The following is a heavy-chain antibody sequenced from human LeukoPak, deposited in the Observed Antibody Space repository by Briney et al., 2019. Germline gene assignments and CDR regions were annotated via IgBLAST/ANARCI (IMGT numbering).Heavy chain of an antibody. V-gene: IGHV3-23*01. CDR1: GFTFSSYS. Sequence: GGSLRLSCAASGFTFSSYSMNWVRQAPGKGLEWVASIIGNGVDTYYADSVKGRFAISRDNSQNMVFLQMNILRAEDAARYFCAKATMRSCKGAFCYPFDCWGQGALVAVSS. CDR2: IIGNGVDT. J-gene: IGHJ4*02. D-gene: IGHD2-8*02. CDR3: AKATMRSCKGAFCYPFDC.